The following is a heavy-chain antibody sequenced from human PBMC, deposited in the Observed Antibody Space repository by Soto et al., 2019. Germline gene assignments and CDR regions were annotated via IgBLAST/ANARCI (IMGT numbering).Heavy chain of an antibody. CDR3: AQDRRAMKWYIDL. J-gene: IGHJ2*01. Sequence: EVQLVESGGGLGQPGTSLRLSCADSGFTFDDFALHWVRQSPGKGLESVAGINWNSRSIDYAESVKCRFIISIDNDKKSIYLQLNNLITEDTAFDYCAQDRRAMKWYIDLWGGGTLVVVSS. CDR1: GFTFDDFA. V-gene: IGHV3-9*01. CDR2: INWNSRSI.